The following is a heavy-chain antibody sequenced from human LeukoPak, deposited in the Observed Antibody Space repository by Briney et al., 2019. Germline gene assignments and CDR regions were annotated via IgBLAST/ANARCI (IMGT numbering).Heavy chain of an antibody. CDR2: IYHSGST. Sequence: SETLSLTCTVSGGSISSYYWSWIRQPAGKGLEWIGSIYHSGSTYYNPSLKSRVTISVDTSKNQFSLKLSSVTAADTAVYYCARLQQLVNGLFDYWGQGTLVTVSS. D-gene: IGHD6-13*01. CDR3: ARLQQLVNGLFDY. CDR1: GGSISSYY. V-gene: IGHV4-59*08. J-gene: IGHJ4*02.